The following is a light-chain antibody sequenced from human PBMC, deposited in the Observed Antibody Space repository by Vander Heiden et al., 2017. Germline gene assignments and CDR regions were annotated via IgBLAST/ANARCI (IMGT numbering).Light chain of an antibody. CDR1: SSNIGSNT. CDR2: SNN. J-gene: IGLJ3*02. Sequence: QSVLTQPPSASGHPGQRVTISCSGRSSNIGSNTVNWYQQLPGTAPKLLIYSNNRRPSGVPDRFSGSKSGTSATLPISGLQAEDEADYYCAAWDDSRNGWVFGGGTKLTVL. CDR3: AAWDDSRNGWV. V-gene: IGLV1-44*01.